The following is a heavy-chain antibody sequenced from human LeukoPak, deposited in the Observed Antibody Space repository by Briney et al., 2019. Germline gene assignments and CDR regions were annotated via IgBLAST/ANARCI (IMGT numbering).Heavy chain of an antibody. J-gene: IGHJ4*02. CDR1: GFTFSSYG. CDR2: ISYDGSNK. V-gene: IGHV3-30*03. Sequence: GRSLRLSCAASGFTFSSYGMHWVRQAPGKGLEWVAVISYDGSNKYYADSVKGRFTISRDNSKDTLYLQMNSLRAEDTAVYYCARAPYRVRGYFDYWGQGTLVTVSS. CDR3: ARAPYRVRGYFDY. D-gene: IGHD3-10*01.